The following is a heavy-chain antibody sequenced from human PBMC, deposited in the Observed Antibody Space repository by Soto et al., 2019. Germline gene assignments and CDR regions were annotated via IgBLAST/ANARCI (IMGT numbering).Heavy chain of an antibody. V-gene: IGHV1-58*01. Sequence: SVKVSCKASGFTFTSSAVQWVRQARGQRLEWIGWIVVGSGNTNYAQRFQERVTITRDMSTSTAYMELSSLRSEDTAVYYCAADNYDFWSGSYYYYYGMDVWGQGTTVTVSS. CDR2: IVVGSGNT. CDR1: GFTFTSSA. CDR3: AADNYDFWSGSYYYYYGMDV. J-gene: IGHJ6*02. D-gene: IGHD3-3*01.